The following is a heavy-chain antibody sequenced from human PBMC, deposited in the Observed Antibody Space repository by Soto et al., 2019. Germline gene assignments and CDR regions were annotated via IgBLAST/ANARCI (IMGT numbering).Heavy chain of an antibody. CDR1: RSTFTVYY. Sequence: ASVKVSCKASRSTFTVYYMHWVRQAPGQGLEWMGWINPNSGGTNYAQNFPGRATMTRDKSISTAYLELSRLRSEDTAVYYCARGGAAAAGSPDAFDIWGQGTMDTVPS. CDR3: ARGGAAAAGSPDAFDI. J-gene: IGHJ3*02. CDR2: INPNSGGT. V-gene: IGHV1-2*02. D-gene: IGHD6-13*01.